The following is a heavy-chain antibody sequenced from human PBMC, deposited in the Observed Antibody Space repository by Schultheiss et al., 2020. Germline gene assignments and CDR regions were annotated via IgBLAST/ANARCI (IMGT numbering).Heavy chain of an antibody. J-gene: IGHJ3*02. CDR3: ATEDGDAFDI. CDR2: INSDGSST. V-gene: IGHV3-74*01. Sequence: GGSLRLSCAASGFTFSNSDMNWVRQAPGKGLEWVSRINSDGSSTSYADSVKGRFTISRDNAKNTLYLQMNSLRAEDTAVYYCATEDGDAFDIWGRGTMVTVSS. CDR1: GFTFSNSD.